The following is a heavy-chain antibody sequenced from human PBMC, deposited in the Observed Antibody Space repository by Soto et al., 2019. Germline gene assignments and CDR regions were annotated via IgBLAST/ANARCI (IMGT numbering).Heavy chain of an antibody. V-gene: IGHV3-53*04. CDR1: GFTVSSNY. CDR2: IYSGGST. D-gene: IGHD6-19*01. CDR3: ARGQKSGLVPRYYFDY. J-gene: IGHJ4*02. Sequence: PGGSLRLSCAASGFTVSSNYMSWVRQAPGKGLEWVSVIYSGGSTYYADSVKGRFTISGHNSKNTLYLQMNSLRAEDTAVYYCARGQKSGLVPRYYFDYWGQGTLVTVSS.